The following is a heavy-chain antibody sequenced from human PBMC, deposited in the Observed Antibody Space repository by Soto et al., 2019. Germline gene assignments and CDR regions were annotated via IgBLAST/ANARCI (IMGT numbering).Heavy chain of an antibody. CDR1: GYTFTGYY. Sequence: ASVKVSCKASGYTFTGYYMHWVRQAPGQGLEWMGWINPNSGGTNYAQKFQGRVTMTRDTSISTAYMEMSRLRSDDTAVYYCATSRGYDDSSGYSPHFDDWGQGTMVTV. J-gene: IGHJ4*02. V-gene: IGHV1-2*02. CDR3: ATSRGYDDSSGYSPHFDD. D-gene: IGHD3-22*01. CDR2: INPNSGGT.